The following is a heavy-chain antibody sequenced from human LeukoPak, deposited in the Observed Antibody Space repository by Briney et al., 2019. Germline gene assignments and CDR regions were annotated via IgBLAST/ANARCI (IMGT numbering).Heavy chain of an antibody. CDR1: AYTLTTHG. CDR2: FSAYNGNK. J-gene: IGHJ6*03. Sequence: ASVKVSCKAAAYTLTTHGITWVRQAPGQGPEWMGWFSAYNGNKEYAQKFQDRVTLSADTTTSTAYMELSSLTSHDTAVYYCARGHSSSWYPPYYYYYYMDVWGKGTTVTVSS. CDR3: ARGHSSSWYPPYYYYYYMDV. D-gene: IGHD6-13*01. V-gene: IGHV1-18*01.